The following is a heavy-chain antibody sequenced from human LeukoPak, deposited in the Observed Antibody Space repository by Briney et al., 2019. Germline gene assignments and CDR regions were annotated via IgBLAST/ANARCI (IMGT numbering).Heavy chain of an antibody. CDR1: GGSISSYY. D-gene: IGHD6-25*01. V-gene: IGHV4-59*05. CDR3: ARRVVAAAFDY. CDR2: IYYSGST. Sequence: PSETLSLTCTVSGGSISSYYWSWIRQPPGKGLEWIGSIYYSGSTYYNPSLKSRVTISVDTSKNQFSLKLSSVTAADTAVYYCARRVVAAAFDYWGQGTLVTVSS. J-gene: IGHJ4*02.